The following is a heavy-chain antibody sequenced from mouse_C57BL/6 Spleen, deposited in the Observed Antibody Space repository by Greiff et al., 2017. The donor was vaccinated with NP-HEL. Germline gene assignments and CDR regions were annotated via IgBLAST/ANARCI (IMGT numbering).Heavy chain of an antibody. D-gene: IGHD2-2*01. J-gene: IGHJ3*01. CDR3: ARTGYDGAWFAY. CDR2: IYPGDGDT. V-gene: IGHV1-80*01. CDR1: GYAFSSYW. Sequence: LQESGAELVKPGASVKISCKASGYAFSSYWMNWVKQRPGKGLEWIGQIYPGDGDTNYNGKFKGKATLTADKSSSTAYMQLSSLTSEDSAVYFSARTGYDGAWFAYWGQGTLVTVSA.